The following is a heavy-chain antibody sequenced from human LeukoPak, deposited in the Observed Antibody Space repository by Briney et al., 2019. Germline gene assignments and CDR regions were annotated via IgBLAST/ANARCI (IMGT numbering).Heavy chain of an antibody. CDR2: IYYSGST. V-gene: IGHV4-59*01. CDR3: ARGVVTAPQTFDY. D-gene: IGHD2-21*02. CDR1: GDSINGFY. J-gene: IGHJ4*02. Sequence: KSSETLSLTCTVSGDSINGFYWSWIRQPPGKGLEWIGYIYYSGSTNYNPSLKSRVTISVDTSKNQFSLKLSSVTAADTAVYYCARGVVTAPQTFDYWGQGTLVTVSS.